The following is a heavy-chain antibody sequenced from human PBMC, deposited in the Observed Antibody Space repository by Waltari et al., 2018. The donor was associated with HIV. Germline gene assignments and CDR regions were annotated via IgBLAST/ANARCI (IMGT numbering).Heavy chain of an antibody. Sequence: EVQLVQSGAEVRKSGESLKISCKASGYTFTNYWIAWVRQMSGEGLEWMWIIYPFDSDTRYNPSFEGQITFSADKSLATAYLEWSNLNASDAAIYYCAGLFYYDTTGYINNAFDIWGQGTVVTVS. D-gene: IGHD3-22*01. J-gene: IGHJ3*02. V-gene: IGHV5-51*03. CDR2: IYPFDSDT. CDR3: AGLFYYDTTGYINNAFDI. CDR1: GYTFTNYW.